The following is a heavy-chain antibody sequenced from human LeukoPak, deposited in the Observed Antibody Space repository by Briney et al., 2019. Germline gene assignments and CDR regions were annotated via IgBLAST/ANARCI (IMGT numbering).Heavy chain of an antibody. CDR2: IKSNPDGGTA. CDR3: STYFNAMVRGVIVAFEI. CDR1: GFTFSSYG. Sequence: GRSLRLSCAVSGFTFSSYGMHWVRQAPGKGLEWVGRIKSNPDGGTADYAAPGKGRFTISRDDSKNTLYLQMNSLKTEDTAVYYCSTYFNAMVRGVIVAFEIWGQGTMVTVSS. D-gene: IGHD3-10*01. V-gene: IGHV3-15*01. J-gene: IGHJ3*02.